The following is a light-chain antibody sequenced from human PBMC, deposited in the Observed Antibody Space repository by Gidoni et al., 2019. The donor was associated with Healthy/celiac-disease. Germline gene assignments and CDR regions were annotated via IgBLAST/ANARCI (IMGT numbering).Light chain of an antibody. CDR2: RNN. V-gene: IGLV10-54*04. J-gene: IGLJ2*01. CDR1: INNVGNQG. CDR3: SAWDSSLSEEV. Sequence: QAGLTQPPSVSKGFRQTATLTCTGNINNVGNQGAAWRQQHQGHPPKLLSYRNNNRPSGISERFSASRSGNTASLTITGLQPEDEADYYCSAWDSSLSEEVFGGGTKLTVL.